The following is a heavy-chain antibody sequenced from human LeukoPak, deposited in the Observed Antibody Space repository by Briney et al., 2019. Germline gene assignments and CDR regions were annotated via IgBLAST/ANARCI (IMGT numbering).Heavy chain of an antibody. CDR3: ASGFCSSTSCYTGWFDP. V-gene: IGHV1-46*03. CDR2: INPSGGST. D-gene: IGHD2-2*02. Sequence: ASVKVSCKASGYTFTSYHMHWVRQAPGQGLEWMGIINPSGGSTSYAQKFQGRVTMTRDTSTSTVYMELSSLRSEDTAVYYCASGFCSSTSCYTGWFDPWGQGTLVTVSS. CDR1: GYTFTSYH. J-gene: IGHJ5*02.